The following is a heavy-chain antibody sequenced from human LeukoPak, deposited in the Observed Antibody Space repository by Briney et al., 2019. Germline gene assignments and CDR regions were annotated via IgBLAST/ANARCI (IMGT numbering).Heavy chain of an antibody. CDR2: IYTSGST. V-gene: IGHV4-4*07. CDR3: ARGGYGDYGAHDY. Sequence: SETLSLTSNIPGGSISGYYWTWIRQPAEKGLEWIGRIYTSGSTNYNPSRKSRVTMSVDTSKNQFSLKLSSVTAADTAVYYCARGGYGDYGAHDYWGQGTLVTVSS. D-gene: IGHD4-17*01. J-gene: IGHJ4*02. CDR1: GGSISGYY.